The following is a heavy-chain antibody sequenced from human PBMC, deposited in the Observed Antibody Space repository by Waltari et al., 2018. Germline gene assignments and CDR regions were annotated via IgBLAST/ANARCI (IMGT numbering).Heavy chain of an antibody. V-gene: IGHV3-7*01. CDR1: SFTFRNYL. CDR3: ARTGARWLQFAAFDI. CDR2: INQDGSEE. D-gene: IGHD5-12*01. Sequence: EVLLVESGGGLVQTGGSLRLSCAASSFTFRNYLMNWVRQAPGKGLEWVANINQDGSEEYYVDSVKGRFTISRDNAKNSLYLEMKTLRAEDTAIYYCARTGARWLQFAAFDIWGQGTMVTVSS. J-gene: IGHJ3*02.